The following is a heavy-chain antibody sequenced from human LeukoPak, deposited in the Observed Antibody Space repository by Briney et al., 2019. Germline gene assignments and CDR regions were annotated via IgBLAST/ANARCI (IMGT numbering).Heavy chain of an antibody. D-gene: IGHD2/OR15-2a*01. J-gene: IGHJ4*02. Sequence: ASVTVSCKSSGHTLTNHFIHWVRQAPGQGHEWMGMINPRDGSTRTLQRFQGRLTMTRDTSTSTLYMGLSSLRSEDTATYFCARGADQECDFWGQGTLVTVSS. CDR1: GHTLTNHF. V-gene: IGHV1-46*01. CDR2: INPRDGST. CDR3: ARGADQECDF.